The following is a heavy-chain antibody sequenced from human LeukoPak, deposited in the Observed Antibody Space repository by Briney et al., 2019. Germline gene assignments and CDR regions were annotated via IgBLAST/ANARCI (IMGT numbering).Heavy chain of an antibody. CDR3: ARDGHDILTGYLVY. V-gene: IGHV1-69*04. D-gene: IGHD3-9*01. Sequence: VASVKVSCKASGGTFSSYAISWVRQAPGQGLEWMGRIIPILGIANYAQKFQGRVTITADKSTSTAYMELSSLRSEDTAVYYCARDGHDILTGYLVYWGQGTLVTVSS. CDR2: IIPILGIA. CDR1: GGTFSSYA. J-gene: IGHJ4*02.